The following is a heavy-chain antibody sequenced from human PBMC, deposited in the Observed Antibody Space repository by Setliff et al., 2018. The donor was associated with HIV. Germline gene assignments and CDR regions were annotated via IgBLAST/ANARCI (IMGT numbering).Heavy chain of an antibody. CDR1: GDSFSSNTNH. J-gene: IGHJ4*02. V-gene: IGHV4-39*07. D-gene: IGHD3-22*01. CDR3: ARDPHYYDRSGHYSWFYFDY. CDR2: IFHSGTT. Sequence: SETLSLTCTVSGDSFSSNTNHWGWIRQPPGKGLEWIGNIFHSGTTYYNPSLKSRVTIAIDTSKNQFSLELASLTAADTAVYFCARDPHYYDRSGHYSWFYFDYWGQGTLVTVSS.